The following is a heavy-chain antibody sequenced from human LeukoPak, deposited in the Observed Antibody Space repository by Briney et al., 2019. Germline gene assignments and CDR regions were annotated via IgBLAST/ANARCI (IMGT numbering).Heavy chain of an antibody. D-gene: IGHD1-26*01. CDR3: AKGGGSYSSFDY. V-gene: IGHV3-30*18. CDR2: ISYDGSNK. CDR1: GFTFSSYG. J-gene: IGHJ4*02. Sequence: GGSLRLSCAASGFTFSSYGMHWVRQAPGKGLEWVAVISYDGSNKYYADSVKGRFTISRDNSKNTPYLQMNSLRAEDTAVYYCAKGGGSYSSFDYWGQGTLVTVSS.